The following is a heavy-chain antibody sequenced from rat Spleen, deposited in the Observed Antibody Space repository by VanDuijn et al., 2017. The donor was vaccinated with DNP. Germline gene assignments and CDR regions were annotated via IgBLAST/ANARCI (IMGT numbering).Heavy chain of an antibody. CDR1: AYSITTNY. V-gene: IGHV3-1*01. D-gene: IGHD1-5*01. J-gene: IGHJ2*01. CDR3: ARWNIGTSTLDY. Sequence: EVQLQESGPGLVKPSQSLSLTCSVTAYSITTNYWGWIRKFPGDKMEWIGHISYIGSTTYNPSLKSRISITRDTSKNQFFLRLNSITTEDTATYYCARWNIGTSTLDYWGQGVMVTVSS. CDR2: ISYIGST.